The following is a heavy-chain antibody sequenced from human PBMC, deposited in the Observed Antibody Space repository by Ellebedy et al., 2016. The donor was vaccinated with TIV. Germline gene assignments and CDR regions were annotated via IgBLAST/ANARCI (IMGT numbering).Heavy chain of an antibody. Sequence: GESLKISXAASGFTFSSYGMHWVRQAPGKGLEWVAVISYDGSNKYYADSVKGRFTISRDNAKNSLYLQMNSLRAEDTAVYYCARQWSYWGQGTLVTVSS. V-gene: IGHV3-30*03. D-gene: IGHD2-8*01. J-gene: IGHJ4*02. CDR3: ARQWSY. CDR1: GFTFSSYG. CDR2: ISYDGSNK.